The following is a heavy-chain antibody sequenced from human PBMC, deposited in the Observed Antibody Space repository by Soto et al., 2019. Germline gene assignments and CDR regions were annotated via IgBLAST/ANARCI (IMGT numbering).Heavy chain of an antibody. D-gene: IGHD2-21*02. CDR1: GFTFSAYG. V-gene: IGHV3-30*18. Sequence: QVQLVESGGGVVQPGRSLRLSCAVSGFTFSAYGMHWVRQAPGKGLEWVALITYDGTKKYYADSVKGRFNISRDTSKNTLYLQMNSLRAEDTAVYYCAKDQIGFCGGDCYLLDFWGQGTLVTVSS. CDR3: AKDQIGFCGGDCYLLDF. J-gene: IGHJ4*02. CDR2: ITYDGTKK.